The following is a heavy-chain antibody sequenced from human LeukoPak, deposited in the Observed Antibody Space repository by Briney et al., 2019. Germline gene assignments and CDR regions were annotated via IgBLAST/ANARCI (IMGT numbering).Heavy chain of an antibody. J-gene: IGHJ5*02. CDR1: GGSISSSSYY. CDR2: IYYSGST. D-gene: IGHD3-9*01. V-gene: IGHV4-39*07. Sequence: SETLSLTCTVSGGSISSSSYYWGWIRQPPGKGPEWIGSIYYSGSTYYNPSLKSRVTISVDTSKNQFSLKLSSVTAADTAVYYCARDDWYGGDWFDPWGQGTLVTVSS. CDR3: ARDDWYGGDWFDP.